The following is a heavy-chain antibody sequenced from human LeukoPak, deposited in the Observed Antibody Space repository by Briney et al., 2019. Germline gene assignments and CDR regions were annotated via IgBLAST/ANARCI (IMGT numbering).Heavy chain of an antibody. Sequence: GGSLRLSCAASGFTFDAYAMHWVRRAPGKGLEWVSGISWNSGSIGYADSVKGRFTISRDNAQNSLYLQMNSLRAEDTALYYCTSERSSGHFDYWGQGTLVTVSS. CDR2: ISWNSGSI. CDR3: TSERSSGHFDY. J-gene: IGHJ4*02. V-gene: IGHV3-9*01. CDR1: GFTFDAYA. D-gene: IGHD3-10*01.